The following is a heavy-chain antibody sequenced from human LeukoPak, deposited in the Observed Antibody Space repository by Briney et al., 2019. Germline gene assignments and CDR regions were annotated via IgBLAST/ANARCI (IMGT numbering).Heavy chain of an antibody. V-gene: IGHV3-30*18. CDR2: ISYDGSNK. CDR3: AKTPSSGSSGYYWFDY. Sequence: GRSLRLSCAASGFTFSSYGMHWVRQAPGKGLEWVAVISYDGSNKYYADSVKGRFTISRGNSKNTLYLQMNSLRAEDTAVYYCAKTPSSGSSGYYWFDYWGQGTLVTVSS. D-gene: IGHD3-22*01. CDR1: GFTFSSYG. J-gene: IGHJ4*02.